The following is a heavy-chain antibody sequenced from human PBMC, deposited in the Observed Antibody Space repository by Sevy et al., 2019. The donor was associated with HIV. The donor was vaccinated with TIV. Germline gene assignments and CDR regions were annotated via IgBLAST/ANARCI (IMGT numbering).Heavy chain of an antibody. J-gene: IGHJ4*02. CDR1: GFTFSNAW. V-gene: IGHV3-15*01. CDR3: TTDSLEMATSAIDY. Sequence: GGYLRLSCAASGFTFSNAWMSWVRQAPGKGLEWVGRIKSKTDGGTTDYAAPVKGRFTISRDDSKNTLYLQMNSLKTEYTAVYYCTTDSLEMATSAIDYWGQGTLVTVSS. CDR2: IKSKTDGGTT. D-gene: IGHD5-12*01.